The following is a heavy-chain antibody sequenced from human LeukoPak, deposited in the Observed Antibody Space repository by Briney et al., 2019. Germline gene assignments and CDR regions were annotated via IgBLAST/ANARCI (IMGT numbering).Heavy chain of an antibody. V-gene: IGHV1-69*06. Sequence: SVKVSCKASGGTFSSYAISWVRQAPGQGLEWMGGIIPIFGTANYAQKFQGRVTITADKSTSTAYMELSSLRSEDTAVYYCARGEVGASIFDYWGQGTLVTVSS. CDR2: IIPIFGTA. D-gene: IGHD1-26*01. J-gene: IGHJ4*02. CDR1: GGTFSSYA. CDR3: ARGEVGASIFDY.